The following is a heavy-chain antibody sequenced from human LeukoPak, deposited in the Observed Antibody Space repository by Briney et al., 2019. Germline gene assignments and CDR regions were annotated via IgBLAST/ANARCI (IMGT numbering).Heavy chain of an antibody. Sequence: RASVKVSCKASGYTFTSLDINWVRLAPGQGLEWMGWMNPNCGYTGYAQKFQARVTMTRDTSIDTAYMELSGLRSDDTAVYYCARGITQGFDHWGQGTLVTVSS. D-gene: IGHD1-20*01. CDR2: MNPNCGYT. CDR1: GYTFTSLD. CDR3: ARGITQGFDH. J-gene: IGHJ4*02. V-gene: IGHV1-8*01.